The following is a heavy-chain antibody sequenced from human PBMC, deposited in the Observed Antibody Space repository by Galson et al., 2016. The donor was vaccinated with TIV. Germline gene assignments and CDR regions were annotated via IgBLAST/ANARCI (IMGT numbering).Heavy chain of an antibody. V-gene: IGHV3-23*01. J-gene: IGHJ3*01. Sequence: SLRLSCAVSGFSFRNFVMSWVRLAPGKGLEWVSSVSLSGSHTYYADSVKGRFTISRDNSRYTLPLHLNDLRAGDTAIYYCAKVGKSGDYSWDAFDVWGQGTVVTVFS. CDR3: AKVGKSGDYSWDAFDV. CDR1: GFSFRNFV. CDR2: VSLSGSHT. D-gene: IGHD1-26*01.